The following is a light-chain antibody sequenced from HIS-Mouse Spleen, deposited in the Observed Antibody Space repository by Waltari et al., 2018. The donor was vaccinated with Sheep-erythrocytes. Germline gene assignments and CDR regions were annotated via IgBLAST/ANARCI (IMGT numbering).Light chain of an antibody. CDR3: CSYAGSYTFWV. CDR1: SSDVGGYNY. CDR2: DVS. J-gene: IGLJ3*02. Sequence: QSALTQPRSVSGSPGQSVTISCTGTSSDVGGYNYVSWYQQHPGKAPKLMIYDVSKRPYGVPDRFSCSKSGNTASLTISGLQAEDEADYYCCSYAGSYTFWVFGGGTKLTVL. V-gene: IGLV2-11*01.